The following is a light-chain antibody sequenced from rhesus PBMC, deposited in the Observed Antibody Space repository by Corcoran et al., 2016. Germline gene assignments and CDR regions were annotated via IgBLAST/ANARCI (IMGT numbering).Light chain of an antibody. CDR1: QDFCND. Sequence: DIQMTQSPSSLSASAGDRVTITCRASQDFCNDLAWYQQKPGETPKVLIYEASTLHRGIPSRFSGSGSGTGFTLTISSLPSEDFATYYSQHYYYTPYSFGQGTKVEIK. CDR2: EAS. CDR3: QHYYYTPYS. J-gene: IGKJ2*01. V-gene: IGKV1-25*01.